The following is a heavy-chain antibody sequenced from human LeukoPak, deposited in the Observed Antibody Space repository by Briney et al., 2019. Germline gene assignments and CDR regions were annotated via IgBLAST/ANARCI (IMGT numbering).Heavy chain of an antibody. D-gene: IGHD2/OR15-2a*01. CDR1: GGSFSSYS. V-gene: IGHV4-34*01. Sequence: PAETLSLSCAVYGGSFSSYSLSWVRQPPGKGLEWIGEINHSGSTNYNPSLKSRVTISVDTSKNQFSLKLSSVTAADTPVYYCWRGRARPTFFPGYDYGRDTWGPGTTVSVSS. CDR2: INHSGST. CDR3: WRGRARPTFFPGYDYGRDT. J-gene: IGHJ6*02.